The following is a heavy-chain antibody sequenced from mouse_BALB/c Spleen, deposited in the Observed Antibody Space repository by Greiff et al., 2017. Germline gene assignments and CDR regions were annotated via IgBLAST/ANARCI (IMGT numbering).Heavy chain of an antibody. D-gene: IGHD2-3*01. J-gene: IGHJ3*01. CDR1: GYSLTSHW. Sequence: GTVPARAGASGKMSLKASGYSLTSHWMPRVKQRPGQGLEWIGAIYPGNSDTSYNQKFKGKAKLTAVTSASTAYMELSSLTNEDSAVYYCTRSWDGSFMDYWGQGTLVTVSA. V-gene: IGHV1-5*01. CDR2: IYPGNSDT. CDR3: TRSWDGSFMDY.